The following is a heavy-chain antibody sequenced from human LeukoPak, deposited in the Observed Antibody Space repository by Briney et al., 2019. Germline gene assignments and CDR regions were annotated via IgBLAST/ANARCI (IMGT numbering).Heavy chain of an antibody. CDR3: AKYGKSGWSIDN. V-gene: IGHV4-59*08. Sequence: PSETLSLTCTVSGGSIGGDYWTWIRQPPGKGLQYIGYIYHTGATNYNPSLKSRVTMSVDTSKNHFSLKLNSVTAADTAVYFCAKYGKSGWSIDNWGQGTLVTVSS. CDR2: IYHTGAT. CDR1: GGSIGGDY. J-gene: IGHJ4*02. D-gene: IGHD6-19*01.